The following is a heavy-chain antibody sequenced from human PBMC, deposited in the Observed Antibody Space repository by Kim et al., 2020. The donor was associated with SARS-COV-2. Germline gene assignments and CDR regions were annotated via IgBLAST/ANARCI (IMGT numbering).Heavy chain of an antibody. Sequence: SETLSLTCAVYGGSFSGYYWSWIRQPPGKGLEWIGEINHSGSTNYNPSLKSRVTISVDTSKNQFSLKLSSVTAADTAVYYCARGGYYYDSSGYYWKMVDYWGQGTLVTVSS. J-gene: IGHJ4*02. D-gene: IGHD3-22*01. CDR1: GGSFSGYY. CDR2: INHSGST. V-gene: IGHV4-34*01. CDR3: ARGGYYYDSSGYYWKMVDY.